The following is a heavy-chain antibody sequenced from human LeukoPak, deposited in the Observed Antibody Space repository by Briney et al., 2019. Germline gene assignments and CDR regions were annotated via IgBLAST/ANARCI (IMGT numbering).Heavy chain of an antibody. CDR3: AKEAYCSSTSCAQGGAFDI. D-gene: IGHD2-2*01. CDR2: ISGSGGST. V-gene: IGHV3-23*01. Sequence: GGSLRLSCAASGFTFSSYAMCWVRQAPGKGLEWVSAISGSGGSTYYADSVKGRFTISRDNSKNTLYLQMNSLRAEDTAVYYCAKEAYCSSTSCAQGGAFDIWGRGTMVTVSS. CDR1: GFTFSSYA. J-gene: IGHJ3*02.